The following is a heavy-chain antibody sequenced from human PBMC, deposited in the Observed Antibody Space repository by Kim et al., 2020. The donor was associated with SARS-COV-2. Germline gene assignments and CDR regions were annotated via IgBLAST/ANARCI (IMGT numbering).Heavy chain of an antibody. CDR1: GFAFSTYG. CDR2: ISYDGRNK. J-gene: IGHJ4*02. D-gene: IGHD3-10*01. CDR3: GAPLGGTIIRGVMDDY. Sequence: GGSLRLSCSASGFAFSTYGMHWVRQAPGKGLEWVAIISYDGRNKYYADSVKGRFTISRYNSKNTPYLQMNSLRPEDTALYYCGAPLGGTIIRGVMDDYWGQGTQVTVSS. V-gene: IGHV3-30*03.